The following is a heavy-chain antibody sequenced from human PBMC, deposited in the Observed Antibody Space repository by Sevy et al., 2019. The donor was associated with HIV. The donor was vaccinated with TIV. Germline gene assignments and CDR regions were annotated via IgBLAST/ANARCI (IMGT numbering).Heavy chain of an antibody. Sequence: GGSLRLSCAASGFTFSSYAMHWVRQAPGKGLEWVAVISYDGSNKYYADSVKGRFTISRDNSKNTLYLQMNSLRAEDTAVYYCAREPTYDILTGTSWWGQGTLVTVSS. CDR3: AREPTYDILTGTSW. CDR1: GFTFSSYA. CDR2: ISYDGSNK. V-gene: IGHV3-30-3*01. J-gene: IGHJ4*02. D-gene: IGHD3-9*01.